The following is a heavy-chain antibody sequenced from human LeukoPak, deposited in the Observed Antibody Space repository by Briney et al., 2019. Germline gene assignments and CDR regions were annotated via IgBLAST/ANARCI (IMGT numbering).Heavy chain of an antibody. D-gene: IGHD3-10*01. J-gene: IGHJ3*01. CDR3: ARGDGATPPDVFDV. CDR1: GFTFSSYS. Sequence: GGSLRLSCTASGFTFSSYSMNWVRQAPGKGLQWVSSISSGSTYIYYADSLKGRFTISRDNTKNSLYLQTNSLRGEDAAVYYCARGDGATPPDVFDVWGQGTMVTVSS. CDR2: ISSGSTYI. V-gene: IGHV3-21*01.